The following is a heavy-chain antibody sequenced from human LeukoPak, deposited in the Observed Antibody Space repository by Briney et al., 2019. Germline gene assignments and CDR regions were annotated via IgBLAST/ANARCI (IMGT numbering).Heavy chain of an antibody. V-gene: IGHV3-7*03. D-gene: IGHD2-15*01. CDR3: ASTPDA. J-gene: IGHJ5*02. Sequence: GGSLRLSCAASGFTFSNYWMTWVRQAPGKGLEWVANIKTDGREQNSANSVKGRFTISRDNAKNSLFLQMNSLRAEDTAVYYCASTPDAWGQGTLVTVSS. CDR1: GFTFSNYW. CDR2: IKTDGREQ.